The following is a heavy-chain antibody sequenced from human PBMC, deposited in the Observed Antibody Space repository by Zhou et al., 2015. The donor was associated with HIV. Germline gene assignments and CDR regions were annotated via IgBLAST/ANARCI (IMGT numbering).Heavy chain of an antibody. V-gene: IGHV1-69*06. D-gene: IGHD3-10*01. Sequence: QVQLVRSAAEVKKPGSSVKVSCKASGGTFSSYAVSWVRQAPGQGLEWMGGISPIFETPNYAQKFQGRVTITADRSTNTAYMELRSLTFEDTAVYYCARSYRVWAGSGTSYYFDYWGQGTLVTVSS. J-gene: IGHJ4*02. CDR1: GGTFSSYA. CDR2: ISPIFETP. CDR3: ARSYRVWAGSGTSYYFDY.